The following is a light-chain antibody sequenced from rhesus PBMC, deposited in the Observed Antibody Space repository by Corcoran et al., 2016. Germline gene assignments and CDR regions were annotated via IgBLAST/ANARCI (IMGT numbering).Light chain of an antibody. CDR3: LQTYTSPYS. Sequence: DIQMTQSPSSLSTSVGDRVTVTCRASQGLNKGLSWYKQKPGKAPTLLIYAASNFQTGVTFCFSGSGSGTNDTLTITRLQPEDVATYYCLQTYTSPYSFGQGTRVEIK. CDR2: AAS. V-gene: IGKV1-94*01. J-gene: IGKJ2*01. CDR1: QGLNKG.